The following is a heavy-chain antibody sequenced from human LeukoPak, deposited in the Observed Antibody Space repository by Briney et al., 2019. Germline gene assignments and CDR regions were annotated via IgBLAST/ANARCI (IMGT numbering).Heavy chain of an antibody. J-gene: IGHJ4*02. Sequence: SETLSLTCTVSGGSISSYYWSWIRQPPGKGLEWIGYIYYSGSTNYNPSLKSRVTISVDTSKNQFSLKLSSVTAADTAVYYCARVSVGWLTSRRSYYFDYWGQGTLVTVSS. V-gene: IGHV4-59*08. CDR2: IYYSGST. D-gene: IGHD5-12*01. CDR3: ARVSVGWLTSRRSYYFDY. CDR1: GGSISSYY.